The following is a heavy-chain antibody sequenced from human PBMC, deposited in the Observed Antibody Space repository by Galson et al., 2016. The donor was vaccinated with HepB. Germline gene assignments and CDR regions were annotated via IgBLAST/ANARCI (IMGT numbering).Heavy chain of an antibody. D-gene: IGHD5-18*01. J-gene: IGHJ6*02. CDR2: SYGDGTT. CDR3: ARDPGYRNGMDV. CDR1: GFSVCNVY. Sequence: SLRLSCAASGFSVCNVYMSWVRQAPGKGLEWVSVSYGDGTTYYAESVKGRFTISRDNSKNRVFLEMDTLRVEDTAVYYCARDPGYRNGMDVWGQGTTVTVSS. V-gene: IGHV3-53*01.